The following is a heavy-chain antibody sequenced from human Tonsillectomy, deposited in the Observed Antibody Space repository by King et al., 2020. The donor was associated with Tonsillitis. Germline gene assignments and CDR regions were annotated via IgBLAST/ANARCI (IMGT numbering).Heavy chain of an antibody. Sequence: HVQLVESGAEVKKPGASVKVSCKASGYTFNFYGITWVRQAPGQGLEWMAWISARRGNTTYAQNLQGRVTVTIDASTTTAYMELRGLRSEDTAVYYCARANTRWFDSWGQGTLVTVSS. D-gene: IGHD2-2*02. J-gene: IGHJ5*01. CDR3: ARANTRWFDS. CDR2: ISARRGNT. CDR1: GYTFNFYG. V-gene: IGHV1-18*04.